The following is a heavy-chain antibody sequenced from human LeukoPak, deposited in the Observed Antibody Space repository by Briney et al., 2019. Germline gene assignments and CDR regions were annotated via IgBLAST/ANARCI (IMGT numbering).Heavy chain of an antibody. CDR1: GYSISSGYP. CDR2: FYRSGSA. Sequence: LETLSLTCGVSGYSISSGYPWAWIRQSPGKGLEWIGSFYRSGSAHYNPSLKSRVTISVESSKNQFSLNMYSVTAADTAVYYCARDTRWLTPDCTSTSCYENYFDPWGQGTLVTVSS. V-gene: IGHV4-38-2*02. D-gene: IGHD2-2*01. J-gene: IGHJ5*02. CDR3: ARDTRWLTPDCTSTSCYENYFDP.